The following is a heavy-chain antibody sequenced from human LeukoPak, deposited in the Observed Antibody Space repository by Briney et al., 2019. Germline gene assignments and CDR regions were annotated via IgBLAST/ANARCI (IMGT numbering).Heavy chain of an antibody. D-gene: IGHD3-10*01. CDR1: GGSISSYY. J-gene: IGHJ4*02. Sequence: PSETLSLTCTVSGGSISSYYWSWIRQPPGKGLEWIGYIYYGGSTNYNPSLKSRVTISVDTSKNQFSLKLSSVTAADTAVYYCARGSGSYYNANFDYWGQGTLVTVSS. CDR3: ARGSGSYYNANFDY. V-gene: IGHV4-59*08. CDR2: IYYGGST.